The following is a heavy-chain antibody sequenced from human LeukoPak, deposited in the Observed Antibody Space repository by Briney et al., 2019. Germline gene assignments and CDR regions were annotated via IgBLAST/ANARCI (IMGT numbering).Heavy chain of an antibody. D-gene: IGHD3-10*01. V-gene: IGHV4-59*08. CDR1: GGSISGYY. CDR2: MYYSGST. J-gene: IGHJ4*02. Sequence: SETLSLTCTVSGGSISGYYWSWIRQPPGKGLEWIGYMYYSGSTSYYNPSLKSRVTISVDTPENQFSLKLRSVTAADTAVYYCARRWSGENLFDYWGQGTLVTVSP. CDR3: ARRWSGENLFDY.